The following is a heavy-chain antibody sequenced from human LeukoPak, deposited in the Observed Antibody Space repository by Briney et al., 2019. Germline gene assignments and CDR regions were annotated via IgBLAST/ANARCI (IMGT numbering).Heavy chain of an antibody. CDR1: GLPFSSYW. CDR3: ARESIAVVPAALY. D-gene: IGHD2-2*01. CDR2: INSDGTTT. Sequence: GGSLRLSCAASGLPFSSYWMNWVRQVPGKGLVWVSRINSDGTTTNYADSVKGRFTISRDNAKNTLYLQMNNMREDGTAVYYCARESIAVVPAALYWGQGTLVTVSS. J-gene: IGHJ4*02. V-gene: IGHV3-74*01.